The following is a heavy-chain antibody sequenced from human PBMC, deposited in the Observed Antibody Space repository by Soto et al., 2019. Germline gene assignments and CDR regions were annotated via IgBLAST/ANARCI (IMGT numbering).Heavy chain of an antibody. J-gene: IGHJ6*02. Sequence: ASVKVSCKASGYTFNSYDINWVQQATGQGSEWMGWMNPNSGNTGYAQKFQGRVTMTRNTSISTAYMELSSLRSEDRAVYYCARGRFFLAGPAAIGSYYYYGMDVWGQGTTVTVS. CDR1: GYTFNSYD. V-gene: IGHV1-8*01. CDR2: MNPNSGNT. CDR3: ARGRFFLAGPAAIGSYYYYGMDV. D-gene: IGHD2-2*01.